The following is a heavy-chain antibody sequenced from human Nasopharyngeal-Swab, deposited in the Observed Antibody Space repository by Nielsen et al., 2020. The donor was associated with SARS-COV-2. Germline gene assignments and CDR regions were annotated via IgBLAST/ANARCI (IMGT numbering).Heavy chain of an antibody. CDR3: VRPEGVATSFKYYFQYGMDV. CDR1: GYSFTRYW. D-gene: IGHD5-12*01. V-gene: IGHV5-51*01. Sequence: GESLKISCKGSGYSFTRYWIAWVRQMPGKGLEWMGIIYPRDSDTRYSPSFQGQVTISADNSISTAYLQWSSLKASDTAMYYCVRPEGVATSFKYYFQYGMDVWGQGTMVTVPS. CDR2: IYPRDSDT. J-gene: IGHJ6*02.